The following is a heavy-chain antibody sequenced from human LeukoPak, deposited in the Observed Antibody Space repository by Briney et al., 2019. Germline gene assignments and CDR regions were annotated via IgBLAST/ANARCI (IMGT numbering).Heavy chain of an antibody. Sequence: GGSLRLSCAASGFTVSNNYMSWVRQAPGKGLEWVSAISGSGGSTYYADSVKGRFTISRDNSKNTLYLQMNSLRVEDRAVYYCARDCSGGSCYSGWGYYYGMDVWGQGTTVTVSS. CDR2: ISGSGGST. V-gene: IGHV3-23*01. J-gene: IGHJ6*02. D-gene: IGHD2-15*01. CDR3: ARDCSGGSCYSGWGYYYGMDV. CDR1: GFTVSNNY.